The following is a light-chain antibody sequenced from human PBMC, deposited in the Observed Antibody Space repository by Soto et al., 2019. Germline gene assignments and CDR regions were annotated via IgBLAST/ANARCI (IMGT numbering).Light chain of an antibody. J-gene: IGLJ1*01. CDR2: EVS. CDR1: SIDVGAYNY. V-gene: IGLV2-8*01. Sequence: QSALTQPPSASGSPGQSVTISCTGTSIDVGAYNYVSWYQQLPGKAPKLIIYEVSKRPSGVPDRFSGSKSGNTASLTVSGLQAEDEADYYCTSYAGTYSFFYVFGTGTKVTVL. CDR3: TSYAGTYSFFYV.